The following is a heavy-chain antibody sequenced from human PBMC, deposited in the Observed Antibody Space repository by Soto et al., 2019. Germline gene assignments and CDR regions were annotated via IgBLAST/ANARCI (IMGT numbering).Heavy chain of an antibody. CDR3: ARSSGAYMDV. V-gene: IGHV4-59*01. Sequence: QWQLQESGPGRVKPSETLSLTCTVSGGSISSYYWARFRHPPGKGLEWIGYIYYSGSTNYNPSLKSRVTISVDTSKNQFSLKLSSVTAADTAVYYCARSSGAYMDVWGQGTTVTVSS. CDR2: IYYSGST. D-gene: IGHD6-19*01. CDR1: GGSISSYY. J-gene: IGHJ6*02.